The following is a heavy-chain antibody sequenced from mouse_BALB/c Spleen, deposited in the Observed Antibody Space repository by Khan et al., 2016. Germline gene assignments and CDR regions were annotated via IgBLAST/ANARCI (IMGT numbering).Heavy chain of an antibody. Sequence: QIQLVQSGPELKKPGETVKISCKASGYTFTNYGMNWVKQAPGKGLKWMGWINTYTGEPTYADDFKGRFAFSLETSASTAYLQINNLKNEDTATYFCARDYDYDGDWYFDVWGAGTTVTVSS. V-gene: IGHV9-3-1*01. J-gene: IGHJ1*01. CDR2: INTYTGEP. CDR1: GYTFTNYG. D-gene: IGHD2-4*01. CDR3: ARDYDYDGDWYFDV.